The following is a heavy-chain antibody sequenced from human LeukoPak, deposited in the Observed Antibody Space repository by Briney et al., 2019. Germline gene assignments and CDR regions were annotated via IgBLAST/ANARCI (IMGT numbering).Heavy chain of an antibody. CDR2: INHSGST. D-gene: IGHD6-13*01. V-gene: IGHV4-34*01. J-gene: IGHJ5*02. CDR1: GGSFSGYY. Sequence: SETLSLTCAVYGGSFSGYYWSWIRQPPGKGLEWIGEINHSGSTYYNPSLKSRVTISVDTSKNQFSLKLSSVTAADTAVYYCASLPTMYSSSWPYQYNWFDPWGQGTLVTVSS. CDR3: ASLPTMYSSSWPYQYNWFDP.